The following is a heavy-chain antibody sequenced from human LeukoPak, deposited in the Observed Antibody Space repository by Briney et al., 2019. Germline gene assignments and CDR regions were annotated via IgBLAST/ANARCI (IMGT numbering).Heavy chain of an antibody. V-gene: IGHV3-7*01. CDR2: INQDVSRT. J-gene: IGHJ4*02. CDR3: ARLKDDVTKFDY. Sequence: GRSLRLSCAGSGFDFSRYWMAWVRQAPGKGLEWVASINQDVSRTHYVDSVKGRFTISRDNAKSSLFLQMTSLRVEDTAVYYCARLKDDVTKFDYWGQGNLVTVSS. CDR1: GFDFSRYW. D-gene: IGHD2-8*01.